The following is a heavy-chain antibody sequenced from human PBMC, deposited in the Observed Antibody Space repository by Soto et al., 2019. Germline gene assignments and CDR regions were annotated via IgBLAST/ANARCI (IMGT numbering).Heavy chain of an antibody. CDR2: IIPIFGTA. V-gene: IGHV1-69*12. Sequence: QVQLVQSGAEVKKPGSSVKVSCKASGGTFSSYAISWVRQAPGQGLEWMGGIIPIFGTANYAQKFQGRVTITEDESTSTAYMELSSLRSEDTAVYYCARGDDYSNYDYYYGMDVWGQGTTVTVSS. J-gene: IGHJ6*02. CDR1: GGTFSSYA. CDR3: ARGDDYSNYDYYYGMDV. D-gene: IGHD4-4*01.